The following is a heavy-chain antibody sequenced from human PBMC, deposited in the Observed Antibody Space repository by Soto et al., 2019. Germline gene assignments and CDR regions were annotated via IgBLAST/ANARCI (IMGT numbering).Heavy chain of an antibody. J-gene: IGHJ6*02. V-gene: IGHV3-30*18. CDR2: IPDDGINK. Sequence: PGGSLRLSCAASGFTFSNHGMHWVRQAPGKGLEWVAVIPDDGINKYYADSVKGRFTISRDNSKNTLYLQMNSLRAEDTAVYYCAKGLQDSGITIFGVPYIRVPLDVWGQGTTVTVSS. CDR1: GFTFSNHG. D-gene: IGHD3-3*01. CDR3: AKGLQDSGITIFGVPYIRVPLDV.